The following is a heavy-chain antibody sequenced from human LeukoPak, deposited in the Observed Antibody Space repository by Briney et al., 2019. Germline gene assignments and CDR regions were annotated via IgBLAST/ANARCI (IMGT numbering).Heavy chain of an antibody. CDR1: GFTLSNYG. CDR3: ARGGAARPDY. V-gene: IGHV3-48*01. CDR2: ISSTSSAK. Sequence: GGSLRLSCAASGFTLSNYGMNWVRQAPGTGLEWVSYISSTSSAKNYADSVKGRFTISRDNAKKLLYLQMNSLRVEDTAVYYCARGGAARPDYWGQGTLVTVFS. J-gene: IGHJ4*02. D-gene: IGHD6-6*01.